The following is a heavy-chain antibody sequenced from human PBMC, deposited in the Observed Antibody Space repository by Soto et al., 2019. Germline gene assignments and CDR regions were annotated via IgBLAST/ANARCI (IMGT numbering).Heavy chain of an antibody. CDR2: INDSGSA. Sequence: QVQLQQWGAGLLKPSETLSLTCAVHGASSGTYYWTWIRQPPGKGLEWIGQINDSGSANHNPSLNSRVIISGDTSKNPVSLRLNSVTASDTAVYYCAVLRGYYYYIDVWGKGTTVTVSS. D-gene: IGHD3-10*01. J-gene: IGHJ6*03. CDR1: GASSGTYY. CDR3: AVLRGYYYYIDV. V-gene: IGHV4-34*01.